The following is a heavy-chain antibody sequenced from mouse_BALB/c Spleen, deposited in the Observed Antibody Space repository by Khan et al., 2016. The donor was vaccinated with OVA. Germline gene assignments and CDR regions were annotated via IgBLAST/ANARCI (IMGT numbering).Heavy chain of an antibody. CDR3: AKGGDLDAMDY. CDR1: GFSLTSYG. D-gene: IGHD2-13*01. V-gene: IGHV2-3*01. J-gene: IGHJ4*01. Sequence: VQLVESGPGLVAPSQSLSITCTVSGFSLTSYGVNWVSQPPGKGLEWLGVIWGDGSTNKRSAIIPRLSIRKDNSKSQVFLKLDSQLTDDTATYYCAKGGDLDAMDYWGQGTSVTVSS. CDR2: IWGDGST.